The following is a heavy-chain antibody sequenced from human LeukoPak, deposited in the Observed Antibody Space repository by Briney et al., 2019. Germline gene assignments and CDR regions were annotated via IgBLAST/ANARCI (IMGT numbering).Heavy chain of an antibody. CDR3: TRDEYKGSATFNY. D-gene: IGHD1-1*01. CDR1: GGTFRSAA. J-gene: IGHJ4*02. V-gene: IGHV1-69*01. Sequence: SVKVSCKASGGTFRSAAMSWVRQAPGQGLEWVGHIILMFGTTTYAQKFQGRVTISADESTTTVYMELSSLTSDDTAIYYCTRDEYKGSATFNYWGQGTQVIVSS. CDR2: IILMFGTT.